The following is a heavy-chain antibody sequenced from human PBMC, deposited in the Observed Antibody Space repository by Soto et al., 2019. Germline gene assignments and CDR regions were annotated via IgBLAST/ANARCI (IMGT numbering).Heavy chain of an antibody. CDR2: ISSSGSTI. J-gene: IGHJ4*02. V-gene: IGHV3-48*03. D-gene: IGHD5-18*01. Sequence: EVQLVESGGGLVQPGGSLRLSCAASGFTFSSYEMNWVRQAPGKGLEWVSYISSSGSTIYYADSVKGRFTISRDNAKNSLYLQMNSLRAEDTAVYYCAIVDTARVRQVDYWGQGTLVTVSS. CDR1: GFTFSSYE. CDR3: AIVDTARVRQVDY.